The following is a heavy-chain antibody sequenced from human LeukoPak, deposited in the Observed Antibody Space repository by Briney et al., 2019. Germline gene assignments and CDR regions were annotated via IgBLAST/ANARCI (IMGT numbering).Heavy chain of an antibody. Sequence: EGSLRLSCAASGFTFDDFPMHWVRQQPGKGLEWVSLVSVDGDTKYYADSVRGRFTISRDNSKNSLYLQMNSLRIEDTAFYYCAKDIIGYAPLWGQGTLVTVSS. V-gene: IGHV3-43*01. J-gene: IGHJ4*02. D-gene: IGHD2-8*01. CDR2: VSVDGDTK. CDR1: GFTFDDFP. CDR3: AKDIIGYAPL.